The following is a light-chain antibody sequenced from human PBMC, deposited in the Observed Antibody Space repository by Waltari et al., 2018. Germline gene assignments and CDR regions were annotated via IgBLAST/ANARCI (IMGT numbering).Light chain of an antibody. CDR2: ENN. V-gene: IGLV1-51*02. Sequence: QSVLTQPPSVSAAPGQKVTISCSGSSFNIGNNYVSWYQQVPGTAPKLLIYENNKRPSWIPDRFSVSKSGTSATLGITGLQTGDEADYYCGTWDSGLSGGVFGGGTKLTVL. J-gene: IGLJ3*02. CDR1: SFNIGNNY. CDR3: GTWDSGLSGGV.